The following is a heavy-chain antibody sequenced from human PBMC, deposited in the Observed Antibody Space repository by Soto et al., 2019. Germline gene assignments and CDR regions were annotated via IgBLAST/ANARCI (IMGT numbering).Heavy chain of an antibody. V-gene: IGHV3-33*01. J-gene: IGHJ4*02. CDR1: GFTFSSYG. CDR2: IQYDGSNK. Sequence: QVQLVESGGGVVQPGRSLRLSCAASGFTFSSYGMHWVRQAPGKGLEWVAVIQYDGSNKYYADSVKGRFTISRDNSKNTLYLQMNSLRAEDTAVYYCARGPPEYDFWSGYLGVDYWGQGTLVTVSS. CDR3: ARGPPEYDFWSGYLGVDY. D-gene: IGHD3-3*01.